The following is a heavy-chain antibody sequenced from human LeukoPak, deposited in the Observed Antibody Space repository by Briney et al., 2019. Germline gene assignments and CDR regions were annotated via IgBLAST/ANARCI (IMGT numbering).Heavy chain of an antibody. J-gene: IGHJ6*02. CDR2: INHSGST. CDR1: GGSFSGYY. CDR3: AREQRGGYYYYGMDV. V-gene: IGHV4-34*01. Sequence: SETLSLTCAVYGGSFSGYYWSWIRQPPGKGLEWIGEINHSGSTNYNPSLKSRVTISVDTSKNQFSLKLSSVTAADTAVYYCAREQRGGYYYYGMDVWGQGTTVTVSS. D-gene: IGHD1/OR15-1a*01.